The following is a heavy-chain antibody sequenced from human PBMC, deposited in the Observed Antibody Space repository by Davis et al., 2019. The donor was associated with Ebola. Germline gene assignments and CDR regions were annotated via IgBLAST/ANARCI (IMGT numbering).Heavy chain of an antibody. CDR1: GFTVSSNY. D-gene: IGHD6-19*01. CDR3: ARAVAGTPDY. Sequence: GESLKISCAASGFTVSSNYMSWVRQAPGKGLEWVSVIYSGGSTYYADSVKGRFTTFRDNPKNTLYLQMNSLRAEDTAVYYCARAVAGTPDYWGQGTLVTVSS. J-gene: IGHJ4*02. V-gene: IGHV3-53*01. CDR2: IYSGGST.